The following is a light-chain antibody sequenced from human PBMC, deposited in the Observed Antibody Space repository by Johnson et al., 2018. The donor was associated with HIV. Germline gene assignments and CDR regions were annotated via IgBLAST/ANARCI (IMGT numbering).Light chain of an antibody. V-gene: IGLV1-51*01. CDR1: SSNIGNNF. Sequence: QPVLTQPPSVSAAPGQKVTISCSGSSSNIGNNFVSWYQHLPGTAPKLLVYDNNKRPSGIPDRFSGSKSGTSATLDITGLQTGDEADYYCGTWDSSLGAWGFGTGTKVTVL. CDR3: GTWDSSLGAWG. CDR2: DNN. J-gene: IGLJ1*01.